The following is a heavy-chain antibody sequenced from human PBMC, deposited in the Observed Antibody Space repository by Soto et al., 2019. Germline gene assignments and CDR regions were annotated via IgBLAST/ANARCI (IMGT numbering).Heavy chain of an antibody. J-gene: IGHJ4*02. CDR1: GFTFSSYA. D-gene: IGHD4-4*01. CDR2: ISGSGGST. Sequence: GTLLLTCSASGFTFSSYARSWVRQAPGKGLEWVSAISGSGGSTYYADSVKGRFTISRDNSKNTLYLQMNSLRAEDTAVYYCAKAATVTTLENYWGQGTLVTVYS. V-gene: IGHV3-23*01. CDR3: AKAATVTTLENY.